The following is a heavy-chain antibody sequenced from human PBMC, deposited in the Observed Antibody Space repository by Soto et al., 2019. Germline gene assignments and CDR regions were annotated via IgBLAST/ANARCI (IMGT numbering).Heavy chain of an antibody. CDR1: GYTFTSYA. J-gene: IGHJ5*02. CDR3: ARFVLSYCSGGSCYGFDP. CDR2: INAGNGNT. D-gene: IGHD2-15*01. V-gene: IGHV1-3*01. Sequence: ASVKVSCKASGYTFTSYAMHWVRQAPGQRLEWKGWINAGNGNTKYSQKFQGRVTITRDTSASTAYMELSSLRSEDTAVYYCARFVLSYCSGGSCYGFDPWGQGTLVTVSS.